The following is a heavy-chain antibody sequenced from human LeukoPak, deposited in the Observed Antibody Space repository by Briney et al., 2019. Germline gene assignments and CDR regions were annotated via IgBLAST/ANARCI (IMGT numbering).Heavy chain of an antibody. CDR2: ISSSSSSI. Sequence: PGGSLRLSCAVSGFTFSSYSMNWVRQAPGKGLEWVSYISSSSSSIYYADSVKGRFTISRDNAKNSLYLQMNSLRAEDTAVYYCARVLEVPAKGWAFDIWGQGTMVTVSS. J-gene: IGHJ3*02. CDR3: ARVLEVPAKGWAFDI. V-gene: IGHV3-21*05. D-gene: IGHD2-2*01. CDR1: GFTFSSYS.